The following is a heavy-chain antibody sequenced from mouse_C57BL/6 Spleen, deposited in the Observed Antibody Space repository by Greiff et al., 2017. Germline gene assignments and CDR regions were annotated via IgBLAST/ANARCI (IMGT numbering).Heavy chain of an antibody. V-gene: IGHV1-81*01. J-gene: IGHJ4*01. CDR2: IYPRSGNT. D-gene: IGHD2-2*01. CDR3: ARWLPAYAMDY. CDR1: GYTFTSYG. Sequence: VHLVESGAELARPGASVKLSCKASGYTFTSYGISWVKQRTGQGLEWIGEIYPRSGNTYYNEKFKGKATLTADKSSSTAYMELRSLTSEDSAVYFCARWLPAYAMDYWGQGTSVTVSS.